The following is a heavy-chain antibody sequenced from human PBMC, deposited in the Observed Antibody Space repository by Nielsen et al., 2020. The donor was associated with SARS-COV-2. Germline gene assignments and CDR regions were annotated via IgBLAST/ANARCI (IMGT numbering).Heavy chain of an antibody. J-gene: IGHJ3*02. V-gene: IGHV3-9*01. D-gene: IGHD3-22*01. CDR1: GFTFDDYA. Sequence: GGSLRLSCAASGFTFDDYAMHWVRQAPGKGLEWVSGISWNSGSIGYADSVKGRFTISRDNAKNSLYLQMNSLRAEDTALYYCAKVPSSSGYVNDAFDIWGQGTMVTVSS. CDR3: AKVPSSSGYVNDAFDI. CDR2: ISWNSGSI.